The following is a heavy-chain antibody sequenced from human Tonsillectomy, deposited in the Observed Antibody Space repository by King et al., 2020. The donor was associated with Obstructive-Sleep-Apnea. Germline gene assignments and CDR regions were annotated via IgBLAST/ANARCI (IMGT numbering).Heavy chain of an antibody. CDR2: VNHSGST. V-gene: IGHV4-34*01. CDR1: DGSFSDYY. CDR3: ARAPSTVTHDFDY. J-gene: IGHJ4*02. D-gene: IGHD4-17*01. Sequence: VQLQQWGAGLLKPSETLSLTCAVSDGSFSDYYWSWIRQPPEKGREWIGEVNHSGSTNYNPSLKSRATISVDTSKNQFSLQLNSVTAAATAVYYCARAPSTVTHDFDYWGQGARVTVSS.